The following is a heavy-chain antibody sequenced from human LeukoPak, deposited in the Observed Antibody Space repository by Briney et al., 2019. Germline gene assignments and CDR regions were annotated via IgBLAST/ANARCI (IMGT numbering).Heavy chain of an antibody. V-gene: IGHV3-53*01. CDR3: ARLNSSGWTNNWFDP. J-gene: IGHJ5*02. D-gene: IGHD6-19*01. CDR2: IYSGGST. CDR1: GFTVSSNY. Sequence: GGSLRLSCAASGFTVSSNYMSWVRQAPGKGLEWVSVIYSGGSTYYADSVKGRFTISRDNSKNTLYLQMNSLRAEDTAVYYCARLNSSGWTNNWFDPWGQGTLVTVSS.